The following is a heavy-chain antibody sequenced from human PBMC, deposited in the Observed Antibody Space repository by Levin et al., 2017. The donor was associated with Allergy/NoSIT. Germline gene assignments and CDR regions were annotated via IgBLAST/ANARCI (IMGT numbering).Heavy chain of an antibody. CDR1: GGSISSGGYS. V-gene: IGHV4-30-2*01. CDR2: IYHSGST. CDR3: ARAHCSGGSGYSTYYMDV. D-gene: IGHD2-15*01. Sequence: TLSLTCAVSGGSISSGGYSWSWIRQPPGKGLEWIGYIYHSGSTYYNPSLKSRVTISVDRSKNQFSLKLSSVTAADTAVYYCARAHCSGGSGYSTYYMDVWGKGTTVTVAS. J-gene: IGHJ6*03.